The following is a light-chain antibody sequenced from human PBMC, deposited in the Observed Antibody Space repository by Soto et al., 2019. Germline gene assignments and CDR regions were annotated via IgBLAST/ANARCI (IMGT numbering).Light chain of an antibody. Sequence: DIQMTQCPSSLSASVGDRVTITCLASQSISSYLNWYQQKPGKAPKLLIYAASSLQGGVPSRFSGSGSGTDFTLTISSLQPEDFATYYCQQSYNNPRTFGQGTKVDIK. CDR3: QQSYNNPRT. CDR1: QSISSY. J-gene: IGKJ1*01. V-gene: IGKV1-39*01. CDR2: AAS.